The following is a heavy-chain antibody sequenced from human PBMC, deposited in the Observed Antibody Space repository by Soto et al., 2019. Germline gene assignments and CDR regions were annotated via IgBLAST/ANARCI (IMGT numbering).Heavy chain of an antibody. Sequence: SETLSLTCAVYGGSFSGYYWSWIRQPPGKGLEWIGEINHSGSTNYNPSLKSRVTISVDTSKNQFSLKLSSVTAADTAVYYCARGRQLWFFVSWGQGTLVTVSS. D-gene: IGHD5-18*01. J-gene: IGHJ5*01. CDR2: INHSGST. CDR1: GGSFSGYY. V-gene: IGHV4-34*01. CDR3: ARGRQLWFFVS.